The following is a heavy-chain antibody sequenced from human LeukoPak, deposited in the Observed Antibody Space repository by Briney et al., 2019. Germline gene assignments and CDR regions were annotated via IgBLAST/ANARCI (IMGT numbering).Heavy chain of an antibody. CDR3: ARYYNGSSWAHDY. Sequence: GGSLRLSCAASGFTFSDYYMSWIRQAPGKGLEWVSYISSSGSTIYYADSVKGRFTISRDNAKISLYLQMNSLRAEDTAVYYCARYYNGSSWAHDYWGQGTLVTVSS. J-gene: IGHJ4*02. V-gene: IGHV3-11*01. CDR2: ISSSGSTI. CDR1: GFTFSDYY. D-gene: IGHD6-13*01.